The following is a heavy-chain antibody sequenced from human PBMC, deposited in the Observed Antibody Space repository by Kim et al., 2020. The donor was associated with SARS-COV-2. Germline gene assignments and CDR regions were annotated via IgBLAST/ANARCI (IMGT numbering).Heavy chain of an antibody. V-gene: IGHV1-69*13. CDR3: ARDYSSGWYGGWFDP. Sequence: SVKVSCKASGGTFSSYAISWVRQAPGQGLEWMGGIIPIFGTANYAQKFQGRVTITADESTSTAYMELSSLRSEDTAVYYCARDYSSGWYGGWFDPWGQGTLVTVSS. D-gene: IGHD6-19*01. CDR1: GGTFSSYA. J-gene: IGHJ5*02. CDR2: IIPIFGTA.